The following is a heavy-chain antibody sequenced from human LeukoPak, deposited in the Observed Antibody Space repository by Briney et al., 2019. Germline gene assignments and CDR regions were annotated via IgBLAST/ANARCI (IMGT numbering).Heavy chain of an antibody. CDR3: ARNHTHEGYGYYFDY. J-gene: IGHJ4*02. D-gene: IGHD5-18*01. V-gene: IGHV4-39*01. CDR2: IYYSGST. Sequence: SETLSLTCTVSGDSISSSISYWGWIRQPPGKGLECIGSIYYSGSTHYNPSLKSRVIISVDTSKNQFSLKMSSVTAAHTAVYYCARNHTHEGYGYYFDYWGQGTLITVSS. CDR1: GDSISSSISY.